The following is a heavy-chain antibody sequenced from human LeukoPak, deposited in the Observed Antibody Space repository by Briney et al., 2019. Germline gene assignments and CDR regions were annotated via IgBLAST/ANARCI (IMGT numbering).Heavy chain of an antibody. CDR1: GYSFTSYW. J-gene: IGHJ4*02. V-gene: IGHV5-51*01. Sequence: GESLKISCKGSGYSFTSYWIGWVRQMPGKGLEWMGIIYPGDSDTRYSPSFQGQVTISADKSISTAYLQWSSLEASDTAMYYCARGPPPGYSSSWYYFDYWGQGTLVTVSS. D-gene: IGHD6-13*01. CDR2: IYPGDSDT. CDR3: ARGPPPGYSSSWYYFDY.